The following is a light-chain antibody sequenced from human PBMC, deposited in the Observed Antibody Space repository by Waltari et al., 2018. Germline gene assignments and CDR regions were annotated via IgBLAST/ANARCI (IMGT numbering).Light chain of an antibody. Sequence: QLVLTQSPSASASLGASVKITCTLSSGHSSNVVAWHQQQPEKGPRYLMKVNSDGSHSKGDGIPNRFSGSSSGAERYLTISSLQSDDEADDYCQTWGTGIWVFGGGTRLTVL. CDR3: QTWGTGIWV. V-gene: IGLV4-69*01. J-gene: IGLJ3*02. CDR1: SGHSSNV. CDR2: VNSDGSH.